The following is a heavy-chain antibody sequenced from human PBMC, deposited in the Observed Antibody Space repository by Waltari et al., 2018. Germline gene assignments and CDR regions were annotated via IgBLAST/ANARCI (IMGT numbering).Heavy chain of an antibody. Sequence: ELQLVESGGDLVQPGGSLRLSCAASGFAFGDPFMDWVRQAPGRGLEGVGRIKNRAHHYTTEYAASVRGRFNISRDDSKNLLYLQMNSLTTMDTAVYYCAQYYVGFWGPGSVVTVSS. V-gene: IGHV3-72*01. CDR2: IKNRAHHYTT. CDR1: GFAFGDPF. J-gene: IGHJ4*02. CDR3: AQYYVGF. D-gene: IGHD1-26*01.